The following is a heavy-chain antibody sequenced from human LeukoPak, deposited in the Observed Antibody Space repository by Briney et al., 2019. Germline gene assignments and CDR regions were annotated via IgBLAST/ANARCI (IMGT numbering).Heavy chain of an antibody. V-gene: IGHV3-48*01. Sequence: GGSLRLSCAASGFTFSSYTMNWVRQAPGKGLEWVSYISSGSGTIYYADSVKGRFTISRDNAKNSLYLQMNSLRAEDTAVYYCARDKGLGLDYWGQGTLVTVSS. J-gene: IGHJ4*02. CDR3: ARDKGLGLDY. CDR1: GFTFSSYT. CDR2: ISSGSGTI. D-gene: IGHD6-6*01.